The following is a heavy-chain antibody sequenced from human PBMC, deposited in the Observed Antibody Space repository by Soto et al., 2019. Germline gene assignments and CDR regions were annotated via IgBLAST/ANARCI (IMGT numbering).Heavy chain of an antibody. CDR3: ARGPSGYDTYYYYGMDV. CDR2: ISAYNGNT. CDR1: GYTFTSYG. V-gene: IGHV1-18*01. J-gene: IGHJ6*02. D-gene: IGHD5-12*01. Sequence: ASVKVSCKASGYTFTSYGISWVRQAPGQGLEWMGWISAYNGNTNYAQKLQGRVTMTTDTSTSTAYMELRSLRSDDTAVYYCARGPSGYDTYYYYGMDVWGQGTTVTVSS.